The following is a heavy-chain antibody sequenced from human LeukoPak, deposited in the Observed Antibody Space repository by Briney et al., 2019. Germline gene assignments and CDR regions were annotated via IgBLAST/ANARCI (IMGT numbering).Heavy chain of an antibody. CDR3: STLTSRGLSDS. CDR1: GFSFSSYA. J-gene: IGHJ4*02. V-gene: IGHV3-15*01. CDR2: IKSKADGETI. D-gene: IGHD1-20*01. Sequence: GGSLRLSCAASGFSFSSYAMTWVRQAPGKGLEWVGRIKSKADGETIDYAAPVKGRFTFSRDDSKNMLYLQMNSLKSEDTAVYYCSTLTSRGLSDSWGQGTLVTVSS.